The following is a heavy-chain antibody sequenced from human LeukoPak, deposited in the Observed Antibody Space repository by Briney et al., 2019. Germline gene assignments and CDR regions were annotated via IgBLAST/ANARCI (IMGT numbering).Heavy chain of an antibody. CDR2: VSGGGAYT. Sequence: GGPLTLSCVGSGFSFSSFAMSWVRQAPGKGLEWVSTVSGGGAYTYYADSVKGRFTVSRDDSKSMHFLQMNSLRPEDTALYFCAKRITVSAGYYLDSWGQGTLVTVSS. V-gene: IGHV3-23*01. CDR1: GFSFSSFA. D-gene: IGHD2-8*01. J-gene: IGHJ4*02. CDR3: AKRITVSAGYYLDS.